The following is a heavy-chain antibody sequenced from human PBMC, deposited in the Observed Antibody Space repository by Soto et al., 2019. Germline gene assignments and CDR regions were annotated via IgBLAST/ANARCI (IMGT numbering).Heavy chain of an antibody. CDR3: ARGFIVDTAIPFYGMDV. D-gene: IGHD5-18*01. V-gene: IGHV1-69*13. J-gene: IGHJ6*02. CDR2: IIPIFGTA. Sequence: GASVKVSCKASGGTFSSYAISWVRQAPGQGLEWMGGIIPIFGTANYAQKFQGRVTITADESTSTAYMELSSLRSEDTAVYYCARGFIVDTAIPFYGMDVWGQGTTVTVSS. CDR1: GGTFSSYA.